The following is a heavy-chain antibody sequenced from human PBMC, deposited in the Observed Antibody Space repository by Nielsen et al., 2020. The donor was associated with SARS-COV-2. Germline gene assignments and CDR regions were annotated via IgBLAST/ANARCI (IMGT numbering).Heavy chain of an antibody. D-gene: IGHD6-13*01. CDR1: GFTFSSYG. CDR3: ARVRVREQVVDDDAFDI. CDR2: ISYDGSNK. J-gene: IGHJ3*02. V-gene: IGHV3-33*05. Sequence: GGSLRLSCAASGFTFSSYGMHWVRQAPGKGLEWVAVISYDGSNKYYADSVKGRFTISRDNAKNTLYLQMNSLRAEDTAVYYCARVRVREQVVDDDAFDIWGQGTMVTVSS.